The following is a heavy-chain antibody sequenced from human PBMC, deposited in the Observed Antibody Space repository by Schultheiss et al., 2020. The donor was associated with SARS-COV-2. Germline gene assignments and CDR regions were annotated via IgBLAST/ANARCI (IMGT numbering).Heavy chain of an antibody. Sequence: ASVKVSCKASGYTFIDYNIHWLRQAPGQALEWLGRINPNSYDPRYSQKFQGRITMTSDTSTSTAYMELRSLRSDDTAVYYCARDLQASVGYRPRDWFDPWGQGTLVTVSS. CDR1: GYTFIDYN. CDR2: INPNSYDP. CDR3: ARDLQASVGYRPRDWFDP. D-gene: IGHD1-26*01. J-gene: IGHJ5*02. V-gene: IGHV1-2*06.